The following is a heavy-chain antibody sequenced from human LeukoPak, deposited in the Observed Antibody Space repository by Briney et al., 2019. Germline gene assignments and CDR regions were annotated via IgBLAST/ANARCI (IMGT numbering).Heavy chain of an antibody. V-gene: IGHV3-23*01. Sequence: GGSLRLSCAASGFTFSTVAMTWVRQPPGKGLEWVSSIFPSGGDIHYADSVRGRFTISRDKSTSTLYLHMNSLRAEDTAIYYCATYRQVLLPFESWGQGTLVTVSS. J-gene: IGHJ4*02. CDR2: IFPSGGDI. CDR1: GFTFSTVA. D-gene: IGHD2-8*02. CDR3: ATYRQVLLPFES.